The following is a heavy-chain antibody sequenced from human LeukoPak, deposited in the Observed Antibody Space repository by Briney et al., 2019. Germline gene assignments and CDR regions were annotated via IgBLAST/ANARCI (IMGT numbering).Heavy chain of an antibody. V-gene: IGHV3-30*02. Sequence: AGGSLRLSCAASGFTFSSYGMHWVRQAPGKGLGWVAFIRYDGSNKYYADSVKGRFTISRDNSKNTLYLQINSLRAEDTAVYYCAKVIGWLRFHYFDYWGQGTLVTVSS. D-gene: IGHD5-12*01. CDR3: AKVIGWLRFHYFDY. CDR2: IRYDGSNK. J-gene: IGHJ4*02. CDR1: GFTFSSYG.